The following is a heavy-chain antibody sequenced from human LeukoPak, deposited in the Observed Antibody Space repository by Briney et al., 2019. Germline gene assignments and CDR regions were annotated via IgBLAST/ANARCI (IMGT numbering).Heavy chain of an antibody. CDR2: IRSKAYGGTT. V-gene: IGHV3-49*04. CDR3: TREGWYGGFDY. D-gene: IGHD6-19*01. CDR1: GFTFGDYA. Sequence: GGSLRLSCTASGFTFGDYAMSWVRQAPGKELEWVGFIRSKAYGGTTEYAASVKGRFTISRDDSKSIAYLQMNSLKTEDTAVYYCTREGWYGGFDYWGQGTLVTVSS. J-gene: IGHJ4*02.